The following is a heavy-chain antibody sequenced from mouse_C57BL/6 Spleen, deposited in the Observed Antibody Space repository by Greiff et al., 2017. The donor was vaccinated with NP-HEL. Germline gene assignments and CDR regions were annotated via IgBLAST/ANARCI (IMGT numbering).Heavy chain of an antibody. CDR2: INPGSGGT. CDR1: GYAFTNYL. CDR3: ARSGTGTDY. D-gene: IGHD4-1*01. J-gene: IGHJ2*01. Sequence: VQLQQSGAELVRPGTSVKVSCKASGYAFTNYLIEWVKQRPGQGLEWIGVINPGSGGTNYNEKFKGKATLTADKSSSTAYMQLSSLTSEDSAVYFGARSGTGTDYWGQGTTLTVSS. V-gene: IGHV1-54*01.